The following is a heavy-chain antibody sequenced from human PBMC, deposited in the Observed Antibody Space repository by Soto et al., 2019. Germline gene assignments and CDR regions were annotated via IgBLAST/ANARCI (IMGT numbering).Heavy chain of an antibody. CDR3: ARDWWTYSSSWYGGRFDY. V-gene: IGHV3-33*01. J-gene: IGHJ4*02. CDR2: IWYDGSNK. CDR1: GFTFSSYG. Sequence: QVPLVESGGGVVQPGRSLRLSCAASGFTFSSYGMHWVRQAPGKGLEWVAVIWYDGSNKYYADSVKGRFTISRDNSKNTLYLQMNSLRAEDTAVYYCARDWWTYSSSWYGGRFDYWGQGTLVTVSS. D-gene: IGHD6-13*01.